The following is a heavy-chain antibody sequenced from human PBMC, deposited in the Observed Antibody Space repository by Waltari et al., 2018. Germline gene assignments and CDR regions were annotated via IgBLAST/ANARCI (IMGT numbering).Heavy chain of an antibody. V-gene: IGHV4-59*11. CDR2: IYYSGST. D-gene: IGHD5-12*01. CDR3: ARGGGYDDVDY. Sequence: QVQLQESGPGLVKPSETLSLTCTVSGGSISSHSWSWIRQPPGKGLEWIGYIYYSGSTNYNPSLKSRVTISVDTSKNQFSLKLSSVTAADTAVYYCARGGGYDDVDYWGQGTLVTVSS. J-gene: IGHJ4*02. CDR1: GGSISSHS.